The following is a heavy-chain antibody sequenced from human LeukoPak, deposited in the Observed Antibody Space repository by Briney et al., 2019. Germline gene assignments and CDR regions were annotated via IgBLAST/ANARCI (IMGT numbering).Heavy chain of an antibody. CDR2: TYYRSKWYS. J-gene: IGHJ3*02. CDR1: GDIVSSNSS. V-gene: IGHV6-1*01. CDR3: ARGGQGDGYSADEAFDI. Sequence: SQTLSLTCAISGDIVSSNSSWNWIRQSPSRGLEWLGRTYYRSKWYSDYVVSVKSRLNINPDTSKNQFSLQLNSVTPEDTAVYYCARGGQGDGYSADEAFDIWGQGTMVTVS. D-gene: IGHD5-18*01.